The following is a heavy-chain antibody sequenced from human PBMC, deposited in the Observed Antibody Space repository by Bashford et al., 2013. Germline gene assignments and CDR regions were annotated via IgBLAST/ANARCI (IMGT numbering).Heavy chain of an antibody. CDR1: GGSISSYY. CDR3: ARCPRYGGLALFDY. J-gene: IGHJ4*02. V-gene: IGHV4-59*01. Sequence: SSETLSLTCTVSGGSISSYYWSWIRQPPGKGLEWIGYIYYSGSTNYNPSLKSRVTISVDTSKNQFSLKLSSVTAADTAVYYCARCPRYGGLALFDYWGQGTLVTVSS. D-gene: IGHD4-17*01. CDR2: IYYSGST.